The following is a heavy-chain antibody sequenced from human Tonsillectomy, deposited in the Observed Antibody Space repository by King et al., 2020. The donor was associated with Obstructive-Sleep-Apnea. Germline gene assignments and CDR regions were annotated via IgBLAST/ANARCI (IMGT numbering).Heavy chain of an antibody. CDR2: IKSKTDGGTT. Sequence: VQLVESGGGLVKPGGSLRLSCAASGLTFSSAWMTCVRQAPGKGLEWVGRIKSKTDGGTTDYAAPVKGRFTISRDDSKDTVYLQMNSLNTEDTAVYYCTRAYCGVGCMGLNWFGPWGQGTLVTVSS. J-gene: IGHJ5*02. D-gene: IGHD2-21*02. CDR1: GLTFSSAW. V-gene: IGHV3-15*01. CDR3: TRAYCGVGCMGLNWFGP.